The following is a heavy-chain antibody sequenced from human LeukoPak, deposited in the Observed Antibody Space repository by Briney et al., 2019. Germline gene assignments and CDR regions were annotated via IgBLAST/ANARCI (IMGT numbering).Heavy chain of an antibody. CDR3: SKVGQLVFDY. CDR2: INPGDGTT. CDR1: GYTFTNDY. Sequence: ASVKVSCKTSGYTFTNDYMHWVRQAPGQGLEWMGVINPGDGTTKYAQKFQGRVTMTRDTSTSTLYMELSSLRLEDTAMYYCSKVGQLVFDYWGQGTLVTVSS. D-gene: IGHD6-6*01. V-gene: IGHV1-46*03. J-gene: IGHJ4*02.